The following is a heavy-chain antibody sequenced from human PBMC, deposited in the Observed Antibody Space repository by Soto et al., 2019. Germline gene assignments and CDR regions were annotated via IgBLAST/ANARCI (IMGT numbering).Heavy chain of an antibody. CDR3: ASARSYPAMVSGIGY. Sequence: SLRLSCAASGFTFSSYGMHWVRQAPGKGLEWVAVIWYDGSNKYYADSVKGRFTISRDNSKNTLYLQMNSLRAEDTAVYYCASARSYPAMVSGIGYWGQGTLVTVSS. V-gene: IGHV3-33*01. J-gene: IGHJ4*02. CDR2: IWYDGSNK. D-gene: IGHD5-18*01. CDR1: GFTFSSYG.